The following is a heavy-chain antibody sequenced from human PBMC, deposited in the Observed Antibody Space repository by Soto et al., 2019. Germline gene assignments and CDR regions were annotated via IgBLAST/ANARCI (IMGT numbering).Heavy chain of an antibody. CDR3: ARVQNFFIFTGSSHSIDV. V-gene: IGHV1-18*01. CDR2: ISNYNGKT. Sequence: ASVKVSCKASGYTFTNYGITWVRQAPGQGLEWMGWISNYNGKTNYAQILQGRVTMTTDTSTRTAYMELTSLRSDDTATYYCARVQNFFIFTGSSHSIDVWGQGTTVPVSS. J-gene: IGHJ6*02. CDR1: GYTFTNYG. D-gene: IGHD3-9*01.